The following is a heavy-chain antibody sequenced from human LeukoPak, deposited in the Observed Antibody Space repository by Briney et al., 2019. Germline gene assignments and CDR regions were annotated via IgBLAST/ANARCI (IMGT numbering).Heavy chain of an antibody. CDR2: INWNGIIK. D-gene: IGHD4/OR15-4a*01. V-gene: IGHV3-20*04. CDR3: ARDTLGEGEDANYAVYYFDY. J-gene: IGHJ4*02. CDR1: GFTFEDYG. Sequence: GGSLRLSCAVSGFTFEDYGMSWVRQGPGKGLEWVAGINWNGIIKRYGYSVRGRFTISRDNGKNSLDLQMNSLRADDTAVYYCARDTLGEGEDANYAVYYFDYWGQGTVVTVSS.